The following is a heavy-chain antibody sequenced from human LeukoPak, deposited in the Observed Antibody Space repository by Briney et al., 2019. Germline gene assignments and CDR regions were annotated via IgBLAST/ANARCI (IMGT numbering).Heavy chain of an antibody. J-gene: IGHJ4*02. V-gene: IGHV4-59*01. D-gene: IGHD5-12*01. CDR1: GASISTYY. CDR2: LYFGGST. Sequence: KPSETLSLTCSVSGASISTYYWSWIRQPPGKGLEWIGYLYFGGSTNYNPSLKSRVTISPDTSKNQFSLKLNSVTAADTAVYYCARAGGSWSFDYLGQGTLVTVSS. CDR3: ARAGGSWSFDY.